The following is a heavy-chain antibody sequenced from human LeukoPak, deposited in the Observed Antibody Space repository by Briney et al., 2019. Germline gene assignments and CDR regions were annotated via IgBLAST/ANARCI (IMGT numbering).Heavy chain of an antibody. CDR3: ARRGAYTSLFDP. CDR1: GGSISSSSYY. J-gene: IGHJ5*02. Sequence: SETLSLTCTVSGGSISSSSYYWGWIRQPPGKGLEWIGSVYYSGITYYNPSLKSRVTISVDTSKNQFSLRLSSVTAADTAVYSCARRGAYTSLFDPWGQGTLVTVSS. V-gene: IGHV4-39*01. D-gene: IGHD3-16*01. CDR2: VYYSGIT.